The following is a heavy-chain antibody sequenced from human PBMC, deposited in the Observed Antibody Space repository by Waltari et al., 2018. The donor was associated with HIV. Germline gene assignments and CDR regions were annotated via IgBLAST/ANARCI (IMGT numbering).Heavy chain of an antibody. CDR2: IYHSGST. D-gene: IGHD1-7*01. CDR1: GGSISSSNW. Sequence: QVQLQESGPGLVKPSGTQSLTCAVSGGSISSSNWWSWVRQPPGKGLGWIGEIYHSGSTNYNPSLKSRVTISVDKSKNQFSLKLSSVTAADTAVYYCASHRITGTTDDFDYWGQGTLVTVSS. J-gene: IGHJ4*02. V-gene: IGHV4-4*02. CDR3: ASHRITGTTDDFDY.